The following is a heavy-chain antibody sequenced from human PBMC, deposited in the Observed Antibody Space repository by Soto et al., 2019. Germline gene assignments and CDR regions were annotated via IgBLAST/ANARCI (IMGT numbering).Heavy chain of an antibody. CDR2: IQQDGREG. Sequence: GGSLRLSCGTSGFTFNNYWMTWFRQAPGKGLEWVANIQQDGREGYYVDSVRGRFTISRDNAKNSLYLQMNSLRVEDTAVYYCARRIVSSSSKGVEYWGQGTLVTVSS. CDR1: GFTFNNYW. CDR3: ARRIVSSSSKGVEY. D-gene: IGHD6-6*01. V-gene: IGHV3-7*01. J-gene: IGHJ4*02.